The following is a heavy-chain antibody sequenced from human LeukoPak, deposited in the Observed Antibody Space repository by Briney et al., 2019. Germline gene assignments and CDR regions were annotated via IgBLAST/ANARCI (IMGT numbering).Heavy chain of an antibody. J-gene: IGHJ3*02. V-gene: IGHV3-30*02. Sequence: GGSLRLSCAASGFTFSSYGMHWVRQAPGKGLEWVAFIRYDGSNKYYADSVKGRFTISRDNSKNTLYLQMNSLRAEDTAVYYCAKDRSQGRSPKAFDIWGQGTMVTVSS. CDR3: AKDRSQGRSPKAFDI. CDR2: IRYDGSNK. CDR1: GFTFSSYG.